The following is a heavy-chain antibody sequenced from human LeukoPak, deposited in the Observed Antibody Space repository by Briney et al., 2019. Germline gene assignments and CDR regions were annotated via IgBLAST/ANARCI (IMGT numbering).Heavy chain of an antibody. CDR2: IYPDDSET. J-gene: IGHJ5*02. V-gene: IGHV5-51*01. D-gene: IGHD1-1*01. Sequence: GESLKISCKASGYRFTTDYIGWVRQMPGKGLEWMGIIYPDDSETNYSPSFQGQVSMSVDKSISTAYLQWSSLKASDTAMYYCARQEAWNPPTEFDPWGQGTLVTVSS. CDR3: ARQEAWNPPTEFDP. CDR1: GYRFTTDY.